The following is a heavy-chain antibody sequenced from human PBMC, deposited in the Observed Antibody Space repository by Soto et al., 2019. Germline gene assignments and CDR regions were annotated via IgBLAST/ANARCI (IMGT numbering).Heavy chain of an antibody. CDR1: GGTFSSYA. CDR3: ATDGVPYYYDSSGYYRFDY. Sequence: ASVKVSCKASGGTFSSYAISWVRQAPGQGLAWMGGIIPIFGTANYAQKFQGRVTITADESTSTAYMELSSLRSEDTAVYYCATDGVPYYYDSSGYYRFDYWGQGTLVTVSS. V-gene: IGHV1-69*13. J-gene: IGHJ4*02. CDR2: IIPIFGTA. D-gene: IGHD3-22*01.